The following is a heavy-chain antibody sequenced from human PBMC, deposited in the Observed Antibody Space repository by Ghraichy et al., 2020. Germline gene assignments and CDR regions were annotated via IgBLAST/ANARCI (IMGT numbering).Heavy chain of an antibody. CDR1: GVSISSVGYY. CDR3: ARGSYYYYGMDF. J-gene: IGHJ6*02. CDR2: IYHSGNT. Sequence: SETLSLTCTVSGVSISSVGYYWSWIRQHPGKGLEWIGYIYHSGNTYFNPSLKNRLTISLDTSKNQFSLKLSSVTAADTAVYYCARGSYYYYGMDFWGQGTTVTVSS. V-gene: IGHV4-31*03.